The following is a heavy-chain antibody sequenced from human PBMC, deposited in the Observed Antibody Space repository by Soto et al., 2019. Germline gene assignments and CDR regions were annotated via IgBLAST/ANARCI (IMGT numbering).Heavy chain of an antibody. Sequence: EVQLLESGGGLVQPGGSLRLSCAASGFTFSSYAMSWVRQAPGKGLEWVSTISGSGGSTYYADSVKGRFTFSRDNSKNTLYLQMNSLRAEDTAVYYCAKDGLGAYSYGSYYFDSWGQGTLVTVSS. CDR1: GFTFSSYA. CDR3: AKDGLGAYSYGSYYFDS. D-gene: IGHD5-18*01. V-gene: IGHV3-23*01. J-gene: IGHJ4*02. CDR2: ISGSGGST.